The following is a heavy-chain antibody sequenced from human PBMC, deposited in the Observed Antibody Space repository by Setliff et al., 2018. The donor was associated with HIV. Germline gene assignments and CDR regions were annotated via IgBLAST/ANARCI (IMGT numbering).Heavy chain of an antibody. D-gene: IGHD1-20*01. CDR3: ATPYITGSLAGHFDN. V-gene: IGHV1-69*04. J-gene: IGHJ4*02. CDR2: IVPILGIT. CDR1: GGTFSSYD. Sequence: SVKVSCKTSGGTFSSYDFTWVRQAPGQGLEWMGRIVPILGITNYAQGFQGRVTIIADMSTSTAYMELNSLTSEDTAMYYCATPYITGSLAGHFDNWGQGTLVTVSS.